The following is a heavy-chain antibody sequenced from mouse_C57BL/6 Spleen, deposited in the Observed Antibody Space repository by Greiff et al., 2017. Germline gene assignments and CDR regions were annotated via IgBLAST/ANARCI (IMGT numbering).Heavy chain of an antibody. V-gene: IGHV5-4*01. CDR1: GFTFSSYA. CDR3: ASHYYGSSYEFAY. CDR2: ISDGGSYT. D-gene: IGHD1-1*01. J-gene: IGHJ3*01. Sequence: EVQGVESGGGLVKPGGSLKLSCAASGFTFSSYAMSWVRQTPEKRLEWVATISDGGSYTYYPDNVKGRFTISRDNAKNNLYLQMSHLKSEDTAMYYCASHYYGSSYEFAYWGQGTLVTVSA.